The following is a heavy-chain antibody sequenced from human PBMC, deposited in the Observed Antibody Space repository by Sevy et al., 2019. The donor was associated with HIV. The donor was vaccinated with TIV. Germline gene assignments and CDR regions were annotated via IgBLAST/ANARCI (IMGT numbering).Heavy chain of an antibody. CDR3: TRHVDATSSWYQTYSFYYMDV. D-gene: IGHD6-13*01. J-gene: IGHJ6*03. CDR1: GCTFSSYS. V-gene: IGHV3-21*01. CDR2: ISGSSSYI. Sequence: GGSLRLSCAASGCTFSSYSLSWVRQAPGKGLEWVSSISGSSSYIYHTDSVKGRFTISRDNAKNSLDLQMNSLRAEDTAVYYCTRHVDATSSWYQTYSFYYMDVWCKGTTVTVSS.